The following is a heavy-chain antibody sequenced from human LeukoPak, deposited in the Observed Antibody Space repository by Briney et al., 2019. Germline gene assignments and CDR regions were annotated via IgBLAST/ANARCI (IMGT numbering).Heavy chain of an antibody. J-gene: IGHJ4*02. CDR1: GFRFSSYA. CDR2: ISKNADGI. CDR3: AKGSTHYDFWSGYFGAPGYFDY. Sequence: PGGSLRLSCAASGFRFSSYAMTWVRQAPGKGLEWVSSISKNADGIYYAASVKGRFTISRDNSKNTLYLQMNSLRAEDTAVYYCAKGSTHYDFWSGYFGAPGYFDYWGQGTLVTVSS. V-gene: IGHV3-23*01. D-gene: IGHD3-3*01.